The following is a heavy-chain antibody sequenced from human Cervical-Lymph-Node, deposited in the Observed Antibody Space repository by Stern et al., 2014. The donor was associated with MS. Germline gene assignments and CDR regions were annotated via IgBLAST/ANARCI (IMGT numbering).Heavy chain of an antibody. D-gene: IGHD4-17*01. Sequence: MQLVESGAEVKKPGSSVKVSCKASGGTFSSYVISWVRQAPGQGLEWMGGIIPIFGTANYAQKFQGRVTITADESTNTAYMELSSLRSEDTAVYYCARAGRRVNTVTDDAFDIWGQGTMVTVSS. CDR2: IIPIFGTA. J-gene: IGHJ3*02. CDR1: GGTFSSYV. V-gene: IGHV1-69*01. CDR3: ARAGRRVNTVTDDAFDI.